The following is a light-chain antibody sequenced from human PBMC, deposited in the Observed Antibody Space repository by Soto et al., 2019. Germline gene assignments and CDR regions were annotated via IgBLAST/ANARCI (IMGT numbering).Light chain of an antibody. CDR2: GAS. CDR3: QQYGSSPT. V-gene: IGKV3-20*01. Sequence: EIVLTQSPGTLSLSPGERATLSCRASQSVSSSYLAWYQQKPGQAPRLLIYGASSRATGIPDRFSCSGSGTDFTLTISRLEPEDLAVYYCQQYGSSPTFGQGTKVKIK. J-gene: IGKJ1*01. CDR1: QSVSSSY.